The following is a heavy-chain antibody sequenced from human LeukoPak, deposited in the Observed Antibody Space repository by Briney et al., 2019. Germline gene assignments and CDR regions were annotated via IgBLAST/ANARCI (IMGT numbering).Heavy chain of an antibody. J-gene: IGHJ4*02. Sequence: ASVKVSCKASGYTFTSYDINWVRQATGQGLEWMGWMNPNSGNTGYAQKFQGRVTMTRNTSISTAYMELGSLRSEDTAVYYCARGYNVLLWFGELVLWGQGTLVTVSS. CDR3: ARGYNVLLWFGELVL. CDR1: GYTFTSYD. CDR2: MNPNSGNT. V-gene: IGHV1-8*01. D-gene: IGHD3-10*01.